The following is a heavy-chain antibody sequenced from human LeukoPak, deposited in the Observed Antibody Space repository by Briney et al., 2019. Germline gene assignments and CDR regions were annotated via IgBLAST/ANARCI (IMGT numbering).Heavy chain of an antibody. D-gene: IGHD2-15*01. CDR3: ARDCSGGSCYSGGRAFDI. J-gene: IGHJ3*02. CDR1: GFTFSNYN. CDR2: ISSSGNYI. V-gene: IGHV3-21*01. Sequence: GGSLRLSCAASGFTFSNYNMNWVRQAPGKGLEWVSFISSSGNYIYYADSVEGRFTISRDNAKNSLYLQMNSLRAEDTAVYYCARDCSGGSCYSGGRAFDIWGQGTMVTVSS.